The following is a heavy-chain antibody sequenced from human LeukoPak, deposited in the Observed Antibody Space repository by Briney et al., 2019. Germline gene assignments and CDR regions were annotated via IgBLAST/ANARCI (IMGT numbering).Heavy chain of an antibody. V-gene: IGHV3-11*04. J-gene: IGHJ4*02. CDR2: ITSSGSTI. D-gene: IGHD4-17*01. CDR1: GFTFSDYY. CDR3: ARVLGTIYGDYDKTGLDY. Sequence: GGSLRLSCAASGFTFSDYYMSWIRQAPGKGLEWVSYITSSGSTIYYADSVKGRFTISRDNAKNSLYLQMNSLRAEDTAVYYCARVLGTIYGDYDKTGLDYWGQGTLVTVSS.